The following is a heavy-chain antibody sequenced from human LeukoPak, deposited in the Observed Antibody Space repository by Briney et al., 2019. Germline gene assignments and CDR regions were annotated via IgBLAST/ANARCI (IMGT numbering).Heavy chain of an antibody. CDR3: ASLGRGSGSYYSVGYFDY. D-gene: IGHD3-10*01. J-gene: IGHJ4*02. CDR2: IYTSGST. V-gene: IGHV4-4*07. CDR1: GGPISSYY. Sequence: SETLSLTCTVSGGPISSYYWSWIRQPAGKGLEWIGRIYTSGSTNYNPSLKSRVTMSVDTSKNQFSLKLSSVTAADTAVYYCASLGRGSGSYYSVGYFDYWGQGTLVTVSS.